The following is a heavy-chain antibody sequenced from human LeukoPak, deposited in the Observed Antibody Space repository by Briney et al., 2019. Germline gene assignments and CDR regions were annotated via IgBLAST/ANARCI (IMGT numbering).Heavy chain of an antibody. J-gene: IGHJ4*02. D-gene: IGHD1/OR15-1a*01. CDR3: ARENIEQWPAFDY. CDR1: GYALTGYY. Sequence: ASVKVSCKASGYALTGYYMHWVRQAPGQGPEWMGWINGNSGGTKYAQKFAGRVIMTSDTSTSTVQMDLGTLRSDDTAVYYCARENIEQWPAFDYWGQGTPVTVSS. V-gene: IGHV1-2*02. CDR2: INGNSGGT.